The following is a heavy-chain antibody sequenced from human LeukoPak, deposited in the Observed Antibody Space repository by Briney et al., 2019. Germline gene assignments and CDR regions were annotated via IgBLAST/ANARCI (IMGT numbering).Heavy chain of an antibody. V-gene: IGHV3-23*01. CDR2: LGRTGEYK. Sequence: GGSLRPSCSASGFTYTDYSMSWVRQVPGKGLEWVSGLGRTGEYKYYADSVKGRFTISRYNSKDMVFLQMNSLRAEDTALYYCAGYYYDSSRGFDLWGQGTLVTVS. D-gene: IGHD3-22*01. CDR1: GFTYTDYS. CDR3: AGYYYDSSRGFDL. J-gene: IGHJ5*02.